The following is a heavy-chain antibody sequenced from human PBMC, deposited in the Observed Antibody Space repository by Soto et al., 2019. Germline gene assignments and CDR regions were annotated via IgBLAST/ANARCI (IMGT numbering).Heavy chain of an antibody. Sequence: ESGGGLVKPGGSLRLSCAASGFTFSNAWMSWVRQAPGKGLEWVGRIKSKTDGGTTDYAAPVKGRFTISRDDSKNTLYLQMNSLKTEDTAVYYCTTELDDSSGYPDAFDIWGQGTMVTVSS. CDR2: IKSKTDGGTT. J-gene: IGHJ3*02. V-gene: IGHV3-15*01. CDR1: GFTFSNAW. D-gene: IGHD3-22*01. CDR3: TTELDDSSGYPDAFDI.